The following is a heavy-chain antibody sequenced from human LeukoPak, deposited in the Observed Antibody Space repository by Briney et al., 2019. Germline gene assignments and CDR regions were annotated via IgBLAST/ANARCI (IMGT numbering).Heavy chain of an antibody. V-gene: IGHV3-48*04. CDR1: GFTFSSYW. D-gene: IGHD1/OR15-1a*01. Sequence: GGSLRLSCAASGFTFSSYWMSWVRQAPGKGLEWLSWIGSTGSSERYVDSVKGRFTISRDNAKSSLYLQMNSLRAVDTALYYCARTNNHYYGMDVWGQGTTVTVSS. CDR3: ARTNNHYYGMDV. CDR2: IGSTGSSE. J-gene: IGHJ6*02.